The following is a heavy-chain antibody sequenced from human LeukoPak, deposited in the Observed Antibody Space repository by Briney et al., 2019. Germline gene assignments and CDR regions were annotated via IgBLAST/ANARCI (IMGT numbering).Heavy chain of an antibody. Sequence: ASVKVSCKASGYTFTSYGISWVRQAPGQGLEWMGWISAYNGNTNYAQKLQGRVTMTTDTSTSTAYMELRSLRSDDTAVYYCASGEGRGDWWSDYYYGMDVWGQGTTVTVSS. CDR1: GYTFTSYG. J-gene: IGHJ6*02. CDR2: ISAYNGNT. CDR3: ASGEGRGDWWSDYYYGMDV. V-gene: IGHV1-18*01. D-gene: IGHD2-15*01.